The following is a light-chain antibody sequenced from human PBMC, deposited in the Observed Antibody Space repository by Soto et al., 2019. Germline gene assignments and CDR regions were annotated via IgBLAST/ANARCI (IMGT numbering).Light chain of an antibody. J-gene: IGKJ1*01. Sequence: DIQMTQSPSTLSAAVGDKFTITCRASQSISNWLAWYQQKPGKAPKLLIYQASSLESGVPGRFSGSGSGTEFILTISNLQPDDFATYYCQQYNKTFGQGTKVEIK. CDR3: QQYNKT. CDR2: QAS. CDR1: QSISNW. V-gene: IGKV1-5*03.